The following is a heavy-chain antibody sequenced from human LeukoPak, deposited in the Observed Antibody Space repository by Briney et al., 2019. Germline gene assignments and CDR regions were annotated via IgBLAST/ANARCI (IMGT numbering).Heavy chain of an antibody. D-gene: IGHD6-13*01. CDR3: AKSRGSSSWYPLGNYYYYCMDV. J-gene: IGHJ6*03. Sequence: GGSLRLSCAASGFTVSSNYMSWVRQAPGEGLEWVSVIYSGGSTYYADSVKGRFTISRDNSKNTLYLQMDSLRAEDTAVYYCAKSRGSSSWYPLGNYYYYCMDVWGKGTTVTVSS. CDR1: GFTVSSNY. CDR2: IYSGGST. V-gene: IGHV3-53*01.